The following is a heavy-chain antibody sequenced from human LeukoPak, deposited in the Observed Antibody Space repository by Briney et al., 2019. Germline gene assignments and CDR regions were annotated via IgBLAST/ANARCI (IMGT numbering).Heavy chain of an antibody. CDR2: IKQDGSEK. D-gene: IGHD3-9*01. V-gene: IGHV3-7*01. J-gene: IGHJ4*02. CDR3: ALGYDILTGYY. CDR1: GFTFGSYW. Sequence: GGSLRLSCAASGFTFGSYWMSWVRQAPGKGLEWVANIKQDGSEKYYVDSVKGRFTISRDNAKNSLYLQMNSLRAEDTAVYYCALGYDILTGYYWGQGTLVTVSS.